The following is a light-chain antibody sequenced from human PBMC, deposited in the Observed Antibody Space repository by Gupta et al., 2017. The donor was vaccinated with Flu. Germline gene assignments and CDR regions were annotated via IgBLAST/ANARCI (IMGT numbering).Light chain of an antibody. CDR2: GAS. CDR1: QGISSL. J-gene: IGKJ3*01. CDR3: QQLNSYPRT. Sequence: PSFLSATVGDRVTITCRARQGISSLVTWYQQKPGKAPKLLIYGASTLHSGVPSRFSGSGSGTEFTLTISSLQPEDFATYYGQQLNSYPRTFGPGTKVDVK. V-gene: IGKV1-9*01.